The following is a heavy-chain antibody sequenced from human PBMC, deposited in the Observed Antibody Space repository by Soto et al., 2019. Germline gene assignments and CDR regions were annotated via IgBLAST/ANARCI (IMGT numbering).Heavy chain of an antibody. CDR1: GYTFTGYY. J-gene: IGHJ5*02. CDR2: INPNSGGT. CDR3: ARGGAPGSSSSWTNWFDP. V-gene: IGHV1-2*04. D-gene: IGHD6-13*01. Sequence: GASVKVSFKASGYTFTGYYMHWVRQAPGQGLEWMGWINPNSGGTNYAQKFQGWVTMTRDTSISTAYMELSRLRSDDTAVYYCARGGAPGSSSSWTNWFDPWGQGTLVTVSS.